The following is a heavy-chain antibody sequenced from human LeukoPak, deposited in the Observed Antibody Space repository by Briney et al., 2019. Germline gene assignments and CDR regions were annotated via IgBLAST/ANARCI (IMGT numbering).Heavy chain of an antibody. CDR2: ISSRSSYI. CDR3: ARSLLWFGANLIWFDS. D-gene: IGHD3-10*01. Sequence: GGSLRLSCAASEFTFSSYTMNWVRQAPGKGLEWVSSISSRSSYIYYADSVKGRFTISRDNAKNSLYLQMNSLRADDTAVYYCARSLLWFGANLIWFDSWGQGTLVTVSS. CDR1: EFTFSSYT. J-gene: IGHJ5*01. V-gene: IGHV3-21*01.